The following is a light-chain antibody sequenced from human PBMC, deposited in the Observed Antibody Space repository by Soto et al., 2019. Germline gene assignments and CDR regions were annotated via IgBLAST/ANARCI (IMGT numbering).Light chain of an antibody. V-gene: IGKV4-1*01. CDR2: WAS. J-gene: IGKJ1*01. CDR1: QSGLYDSNNKNY. CDR3: QQYYSIPKT. Sequence: IVMTQSPDSLAVSLGERATINCKSSQSGLYDSNNKNYLAWYQQKPGQPPKLLIYWASTRESGVPDRFSGTGSGTDFTLTISSLQAEDVAVYYCQQYYSIPKTFGQGTKVDIK.